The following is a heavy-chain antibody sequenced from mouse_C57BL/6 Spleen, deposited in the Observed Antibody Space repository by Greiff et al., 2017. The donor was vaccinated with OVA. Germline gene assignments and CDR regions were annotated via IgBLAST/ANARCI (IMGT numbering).Heavy chain of an antibody. Sequence: EVQLQQSGPELVKPGASVKLSCKASGYTFTDYYMNWVKQSHGKSLEWIGDINPNNGGTSYNQKFKGKATLTVDKSSSTAYMERRSLTSEDTAVYYCARSRTLEYRGQGTTLTVS. V-gene: IGHV1-26*01. CDR2: INPNNGGT. CDR1: GYTFTDYY. J-gene: IGHJ2*01. CDR3: ARSRTLEY.